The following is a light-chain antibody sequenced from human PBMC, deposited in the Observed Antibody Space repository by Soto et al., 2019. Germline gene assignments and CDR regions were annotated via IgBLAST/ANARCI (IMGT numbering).Light chain of an antibody. Sequence: DIVMTQSPDSLAVSLGERATINCKSSQSVSYSPNNKNFLAWYQQKPGQPPKLLIYWASTRESGVPDRFSGSGSGTDFTLAISSLQAEDVAVYYCQQYYTTPSWTFGQGTKVDIK. CDR2: WAS. CDR1: QSVSYSPNNKNF. J-gene: IGKJ1*01. CDR3: QQYYTTPSWT. V-gene: IGKV4-1*01.